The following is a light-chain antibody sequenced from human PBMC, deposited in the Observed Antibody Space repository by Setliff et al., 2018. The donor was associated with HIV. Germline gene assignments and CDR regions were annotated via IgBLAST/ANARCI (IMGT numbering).Light chain of an antibody. J-gene: IGLJ1*01. V-gene: IGLV1-44*01. CDR2: NNY. CDR3: AVWDNGLKGYV. CDR1: NSNIGVNV. Sequence: QSVLSQPPSASGTPGQSVTISCSGSNSNIGVNVVNWYQHLPGTSPKLLIYNNYQRPSGVPDRFSGSKSGSSGSLAISGLQSEDEADYYCAVWDNGLKGYVFGTGTKVTVL.